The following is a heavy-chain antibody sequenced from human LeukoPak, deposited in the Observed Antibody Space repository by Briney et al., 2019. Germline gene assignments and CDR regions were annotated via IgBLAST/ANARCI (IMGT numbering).Heavy chain of an antibody. CDR2: ISLSGQT. CDR3: SRESGAFCPFGY. CDR1: GGSIRSTNW. J-gene: IGHJ4*02. Sequence: SETLSLTCGVSGGSIRSTNWWRCGRQPPGQGLEGIGEISLSGQTNYNPSLNGLATMSLEETRNQLSLKLTSVTAADTAIYYCSRESGAFCPFGYWGEGTLVIVPP. V-gene: IGHV4/OR15-8*02. D-gene: IGHD1-26*01.